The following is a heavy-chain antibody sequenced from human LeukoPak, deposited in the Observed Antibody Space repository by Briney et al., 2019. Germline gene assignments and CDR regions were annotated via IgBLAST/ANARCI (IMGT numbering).Heavy chain of an antibody. CDR2: IYYSGST. V-gene: IGHV4-39*01. J-gene: IGHJ4*02. CDR3: ARRVLLTRMVDY. CDR1: GGSISSSSYY. Sequence: PSETLSLTCTVSGGSISSSSYYWGWIRQPPGKGLEWIGSIYYSGSTYYNPSLKSRVTISVDTSKNQFSPKLSSVTAADTAVYYCARRVLLTRMVDYWGQGTLVTVSS. D-gene: IGHD3-10*01.